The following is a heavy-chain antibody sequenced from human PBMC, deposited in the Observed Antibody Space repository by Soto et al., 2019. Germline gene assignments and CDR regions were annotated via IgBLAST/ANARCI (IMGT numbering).Heavy chain of an antibody. J-gene: IGHJ6*02. V-gene: IGHV3-30*18. CDR3: AKDLGHGRKALYYYYGMDV. CDR2: ISYDGSNK. CDR1: GFTFSSYG. Sequence: GGSLRLSCAASGFTFSSYGMHWVRQAPGKGLEWVAVISYDGSNKYYADSVKGRFTISRDNSKNTLYLQMNSLRAEDTAVYYCAKDLGHGRKALYYYYGMDVWGQGTTVTVSS. D-gene: IGHD7-27*01.